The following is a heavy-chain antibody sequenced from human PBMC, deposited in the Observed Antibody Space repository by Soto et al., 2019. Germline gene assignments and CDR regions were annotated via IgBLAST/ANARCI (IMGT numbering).Heavy chain of an antibody. V-gene: IGHV1-3*01. D-gene: IGHD3-16*01. CDR1: GYMFTDYA. CDR2: INADNGST. J-gene: IGHJ4*02. CDR3: AIILGDSLDH. Sequence: QVQLVQSGAEVKKPGASVKVSCKASGYMFTDYAVHWVRQAPGHSLDYMGWINADNGSTKLSQSLEGRLTVTRDTSATTVYMELSDLRSEDTAVYFCAIILGDSLDHWGQGALVTVSS.